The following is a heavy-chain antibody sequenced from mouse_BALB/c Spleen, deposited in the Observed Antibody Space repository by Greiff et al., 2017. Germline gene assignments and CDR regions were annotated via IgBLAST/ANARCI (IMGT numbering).Heavy chain of an antibody. Sequence: VQLQQSGPSLVKPSQTLSLTCSVTGDSITSGYWNWIRKFPGNKLEYMGYISYSGSTYYNPSLKSRISITRDTSKNQYYLQLNSVTTEDTATYYCARYGLPNTNFDVWGAGTTVTVSS. V-gene: IGHV3-8*02. CDR1: GDSITSGY. J-gene: IGHJ1*01. CDR3: ARYGLPNTNFDV. CDR2: ISYSGST. D-gene: IGHD3-1*01.